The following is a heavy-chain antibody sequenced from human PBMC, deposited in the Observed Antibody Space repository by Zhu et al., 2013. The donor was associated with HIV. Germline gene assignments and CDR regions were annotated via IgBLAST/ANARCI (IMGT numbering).Heavy chain of an antibody. CDR1: GYTFTDYS. V-gene: IGHV1-2*02. Sequence: QVQLVQSGAELKKPGASVKVSCTASGYTFTDYSIQWVRQAPGQGLEWMGWIKTNTGGTDYAQKFLGRVTMTRDTSIKTAYMELSTLRSDDTAMYYCATVSGEVGARLGYWGQGTLGHRLL. CDR2: IKTNTGGT. D-gene: IGHD1-26*01. J-gene: IGHJ4*02. CDR3: ATVSGEVGARLGY.